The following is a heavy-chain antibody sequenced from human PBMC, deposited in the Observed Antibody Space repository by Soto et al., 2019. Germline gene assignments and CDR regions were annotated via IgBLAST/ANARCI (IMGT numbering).Heavy chain of an antibody. CDR3: ARAIVTPGTYYIDV. V-gene: IGHV3-66*01. J-gene: IGHJ6*03. CDR2: IYAAGHT. Sequence: EVRLVESGGGLVQPGESLRLSCEASGFTVGTNYISWVRQSPGKGLEWVSVIYAAGHTYYPDSVKGRFTISRDKSLNTVSLQMSSLRVDDTAVYYCARAIVTPGTYYIDVWGKGTTVTVS. D-gene: IGHD1-26*01. CDR1: GFTVGTNY.